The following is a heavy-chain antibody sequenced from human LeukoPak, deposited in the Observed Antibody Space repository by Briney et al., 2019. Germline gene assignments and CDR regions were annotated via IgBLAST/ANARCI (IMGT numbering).Heavy chain of an antibody. CDR2: IYPGDSDT. J-gene: IGHJ3*02. D-gene: IGHD3-22*01. V-gene: IGHV5-51*01. CDR1: GYSFTSYW. Sequence: GESLKISCKGSGYSFTSYWIGWVRQMPGKGLEWMGIIYPGDSDTRYSPSFQGQVTISADKSISTAYLQWSSLKASDTAMYYCARTLGYYYDSSGYYPAFDIWGQGTMVTVSS. CDR3: ARTLGYYYDSSGYYPAFDI.